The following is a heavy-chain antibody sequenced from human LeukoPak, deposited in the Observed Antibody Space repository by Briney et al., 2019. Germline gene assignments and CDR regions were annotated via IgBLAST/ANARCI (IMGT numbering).Heavy chain of an antibody. CDR2: MNPNSGNT. CDR1: GYTFTSYD. J-gene: IGHJ5*02. V-gene: IGHV1-8*03. D-gene: IGHD2-2*01. Sequence: GASVKVSCKASGYTFTSYDINWVRQATGQGLEWMGWMNPNSGNTGYAQKFQGRVTITADESTSTAYMELSSLRSEDTAVYYCARDPFPYCSSTSCFGWFDPWGQGTLVTVSS. CDR3: ARDPFPYCSSTSCFGWFDP.